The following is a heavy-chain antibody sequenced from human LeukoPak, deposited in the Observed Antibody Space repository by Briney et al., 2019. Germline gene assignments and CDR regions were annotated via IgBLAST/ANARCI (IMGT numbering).Heavy chain of an antibody. V-gene: IGHV5-51*01. CDR1: GYSFTSYW. D-gene: IGHD3-3*01. CDR2: IYPGDSDT. Sequence: GESLKISCKGSGYSFTSYWIGWVRQMPGKGLEWMGVIYPGDSDTRYSPSFQGQVTISADKSISTAYLQWSSLKASDTAMYYCAGRITIFGVVNYFDYWGQGTLVTVSS. CDR3: AGRITIFGVVNYFDY. J-gene: IGHJ4*02.